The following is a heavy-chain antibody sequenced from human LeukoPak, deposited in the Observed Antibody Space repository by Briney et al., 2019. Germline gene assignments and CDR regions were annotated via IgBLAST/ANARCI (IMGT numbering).Heavy chain of an antibody. J-gene: IGHJ4*02. V-gene: IGHV3-23*01. CDR1: GFTFSSYG. CDR3: AKSRLRFLEWLTHFDY. Sequence: GGTLRLSCAASGFTFSSYGMSWVRQAPGKGLEWVSAISGTGGTTYYADSVKGRFTISRDNSKNTLYLQMNSLRAEDTAVYYCAKSRLRFLEWLTHFDYWGQGTLVTVSS. CDR2: ISGTGGTT. D-gene: IGHD3-3*01.